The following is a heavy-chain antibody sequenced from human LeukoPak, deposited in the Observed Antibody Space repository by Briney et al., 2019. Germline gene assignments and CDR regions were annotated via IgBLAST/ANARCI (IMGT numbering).Heavy chain of an antibody. CDR1: GGSISSSSYY. Sequence: SETLSLTCTVSGGSISSSSYYWGWIRQPPGKGLEWIGSIYYSGSTNYNPSLKSRVTISVDTSKNQFSLKVSSVTAADTAVYYCARRGYSFYYYYMDVWGKGTTVTISS. D-gene: IGHD5-12*01. CDR3: ARRGYSFYYYYMDV. V-gene: IGHV4-39*07. J-gene: IGHJ6*03. CDR2: IYYSGST.